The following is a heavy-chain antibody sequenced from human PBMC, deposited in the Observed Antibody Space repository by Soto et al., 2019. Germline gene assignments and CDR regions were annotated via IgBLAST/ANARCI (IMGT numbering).Heavy chain of an antibody. CDR3: TRDRGRRYNDGRGYYYSAY. CDR1: GGTFSSYA. CDR2: FIPIFGTT. V-gene: IGHV1-69*01. J-gene: IGHJ4*02. Sequence: QVHLVQSGAEAKKPGSSVKVSCKASGGTFSSYAISWVRQAPGQGLEWMGGFIPIFGTTNYAQKFQGRVTITADESSSTAYMELSSLRSEDTAVYYCTRDRGRRYNDGRGYYYSAYWGQGTLVTVSS. D-gene: IGHD3-22*01.